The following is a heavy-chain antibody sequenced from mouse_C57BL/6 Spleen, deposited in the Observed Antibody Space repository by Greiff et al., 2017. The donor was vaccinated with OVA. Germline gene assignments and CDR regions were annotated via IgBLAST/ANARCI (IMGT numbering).Heavy chain of an antibody. Sequence: QVQLQQPGAELVKPGASVKLSCKASGYTFTSYWMHWVKQRPGQGLEWIGMIHPNSGSTNYNEKFKSKATLTVDKSSSTAYMQLSSLTSEDSAVYYCARGHYDYDGAMDYWGQGTSVTVSS. D-gene: IGHD2-4*01. V-gene: IGHV1-64*01. CDR3: ARGHYDYDGAMDY. CDR2: IHPNSGST. J-gene: IGHJ4*01. CDR1: GYTFTSYW.